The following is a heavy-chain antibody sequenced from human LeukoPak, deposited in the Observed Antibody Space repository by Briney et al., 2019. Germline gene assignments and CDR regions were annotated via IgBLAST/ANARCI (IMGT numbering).Heavy chain of an antibody. CDR1: GFIFDDYA. Sequence: GGSLRLSCVASGFIFDDYAMHWVRQAPGKGLEWVSGISWNSGSIGYADSVKGRFTISRDNAKNSLYLQMNSLRAEDTALYYCAKGRKEGSYRSGIDYWGQGTLVTVSS. D-gene: IGHD3-16*02. CDR3: AKGRKEGSYRSGIDY. CDR2: ISWNSGSI. V-gene: IGHV3-9*01. J-gene: IGHJ4*02.